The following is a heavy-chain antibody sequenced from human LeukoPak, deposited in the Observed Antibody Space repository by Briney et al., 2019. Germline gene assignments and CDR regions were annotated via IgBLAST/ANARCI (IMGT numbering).Heavy chain of an antibody. D-gene: IGHD3-10*01. CDR1: GFTFSTYN. J-gene: IGHJ4*02. CDR3: TKDRGSGSYYDY. CDR2: ISSGSRII. V-gene: IGHV3-48*01. Sequence: GGSLRLSCAASGFTFSTYNMNWVRQAPGKGLEWVSFISSGSRIIYYADSVKGRFTVSRDNSKNTLYLQMNSLRAEDSAVYYCTKDRGSGSYYDYWGQGTLVTVSS.